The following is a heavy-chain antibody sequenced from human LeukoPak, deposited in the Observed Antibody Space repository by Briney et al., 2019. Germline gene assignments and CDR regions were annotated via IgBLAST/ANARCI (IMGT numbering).Heavy chain of an antibody. CDR2: IIPIFGMA. V-gene: IGHV1-69*04. CDR1: GGTFSSYA. D-gene: IGHD2-15*01. Sequence: ASVKVSCKASGGTFSSYAIGWVRQAPGQGLEWMGRIIPIFGMANYAQKFQGRVTITADKSTSTAYMELSSLRSEDTAVYYCARARVVVAATDGMDVWGQGTTVTVSS. J-gene: IGHJ6*02. CDR3: ARARVVVAATDGMDV.